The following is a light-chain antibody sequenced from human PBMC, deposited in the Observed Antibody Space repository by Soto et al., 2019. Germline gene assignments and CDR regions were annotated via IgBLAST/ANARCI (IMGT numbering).Light chain of an antibody. Sequence: EIVLTQSPATLSLSPGEIATLSCRASQSVSSYLAWYQQKPGQAPRLLIYDASNRATGIPARFSGSGSGTDFTLTISSLEPEDFAVYSCQQRSNWPPGVTFGPGTKVDIK. J-gene: IGKJ3*01. CDR1: QSVSSY. CDR3: QQRSNWPPGVT. V-gene: IGKV3-11*01. CDR2: DAS.